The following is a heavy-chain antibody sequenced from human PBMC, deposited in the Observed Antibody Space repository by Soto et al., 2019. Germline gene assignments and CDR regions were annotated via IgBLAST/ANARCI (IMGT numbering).Heavy chain of an antibody. V-gene: IGHV4-30-4*01. CDR3: ARDSGSGSF. Sequence: QVQLQESGPGLVKPSQTLSLTCTVSGGSVSNGDYYWSWIRQPPGKALEWIGNMHYSGSTGYNPSLKSRVTMSVDTSKNQFSLKLSSVTPADTAVYYCARDSGSGSFWGQGTLVTVSS. D-gene: IGHD1-26*01. CDR1: GGSVSNGDYY. J-gene: IGHJ1*01. CDR2: MHYSGST.